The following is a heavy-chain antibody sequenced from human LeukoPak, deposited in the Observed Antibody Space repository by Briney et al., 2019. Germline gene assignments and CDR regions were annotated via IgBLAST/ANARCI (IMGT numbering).Heavy chain of an antibody. D-gene: IGHD6-19*01. J-gene: IGHJ4*02. CDR2: IYSGSST. V-gene: IGHV3-53*01. Sequence: GGSLRLSCAASGFTVSSNYMSWVRQAPGKGLEWLAVIYSGSSTYYADSVKGRFTISRDNSKNTLYLQMNRLRAEDTAVYYCARDRSSGWYVYDYWGQGTLVTVSS. CDR1: GFTVSSNY. CDR3: ARDRSSGWYVYDY.